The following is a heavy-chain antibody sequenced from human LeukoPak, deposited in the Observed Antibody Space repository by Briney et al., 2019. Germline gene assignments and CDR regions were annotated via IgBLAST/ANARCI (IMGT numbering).Heavy chain of an antibody. J-gene: IGHJ4*02. CDR1: GFTVSSDH. CDR2: TYSGGSA. Sequence: GGSLRLSCAASGFTVSSDHMSWVRQAPGKGLEWVSVTYSGGSAYYADSVKDRFTISRDNANNMVYLQMNSLRAEDTAVYYCARVWELSFDHWGQGTLVTVSS. CDR3: ARVWELSFDH. D-gene: IGHD1-26*01. V-gene: IGHV3-53*01.